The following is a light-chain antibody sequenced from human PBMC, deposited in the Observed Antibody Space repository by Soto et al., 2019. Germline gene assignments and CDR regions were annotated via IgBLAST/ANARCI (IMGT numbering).Light chain of an antibody. V-gene: IGKV3-20*01. Sequence: EIVWTQSPGTLSLSPGERATLSCRASQSVSSSYLAWYQQKPGQAPRHLIYGASSRATGIPDRFSGSGSGTDFALTISRLEPEDFVVYYCQQYALFGGGTKVEIK. CDR1: QSVSSSY. CDR3: QQYAL. CDR2: GAS. J-gene: IGKJ4*01.